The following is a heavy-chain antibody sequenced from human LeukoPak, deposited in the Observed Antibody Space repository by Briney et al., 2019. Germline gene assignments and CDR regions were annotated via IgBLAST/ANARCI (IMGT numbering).Heavy chain of an antibody. Sequence: ASVKVSCKASGYTFTGYYMHWVRQAPGQGLEWMGWINPNSGGTNYAQKFQGRVTMTRDTSISTAYMELSRLRSDDTAVYYCARVYRYSGSPFDYWGQGTLVTVAS. CDR1: GYTFTGYY. D-gene: IGHD1-26*01. CDR2: INPNSGGT. J-gene: IGHJ4*02. V-gene: IGHV1-2*02. CDR3: ARVYRYSGSPFDY.